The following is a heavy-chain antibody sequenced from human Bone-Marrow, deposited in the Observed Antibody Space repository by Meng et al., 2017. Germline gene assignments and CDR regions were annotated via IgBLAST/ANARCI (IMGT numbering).Heavy chain of an antibody. CDR2: IGHSGFT. Sequence: HPQLQDSGPGLVRPSEALSLTCSVSVGSMSTSGYYWGWIRQPPGKGLEWIGSIGHSGFTYYTPSLKSRVTVSIDTSRNQFSLWLTSVTAADTAVYYCVRSSAWVRTGFDPWGQGTLVTVSS. V-gene: IGHV4-39*01. J-gene: IGHJ5*02. CDR1: VGSMSTSGYY. D-gene: IGHD6-19*01. CDR3: VRSSAWVRTGFDP.